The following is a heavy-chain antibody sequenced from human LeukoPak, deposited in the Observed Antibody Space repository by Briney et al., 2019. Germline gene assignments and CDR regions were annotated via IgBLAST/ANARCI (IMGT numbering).Heavy chain of an antibody. CDR2: ISGSGGST. J-gene: IGHJ4*02. Sequence: PGGSLRLSCAASGFAFSSYAMSWVRQAPGKGLEWVSAISGSGGSTYYADSVKGRFTISRDNSKNTLYLQMDSLRAEDTALYYCAKQHRSGSYPYNFDYWGQGTLVTVSS. CDR1: GFAFSSYA. V-gene: IGHV3-23*01. CDR3: AKQHRSGSYPYNFDY. D-gene: IGHD3-22*01.